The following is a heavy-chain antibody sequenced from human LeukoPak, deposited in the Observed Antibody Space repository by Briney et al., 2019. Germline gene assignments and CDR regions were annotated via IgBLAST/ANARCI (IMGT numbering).Heavy chain of an antibody. CDR1: GFTFSSNA. V-gene: IGHV3-30*14. Sequence: PGGSLRLSCAASGFTFSSNAMHWVRQAPGKGLEWVAIISYDGSNKYYADSVKGRFTISRDKSNNTLYLQMNSLRVEDTAVYYCAREGGGSYSGDFDYWGQGTLVTVSS. D-gene: IGHD1-26*01. CDR2: ISYDGSNK. J-gene: IGHJ4*02. CDR3: AREGGGSYSGDFDY.